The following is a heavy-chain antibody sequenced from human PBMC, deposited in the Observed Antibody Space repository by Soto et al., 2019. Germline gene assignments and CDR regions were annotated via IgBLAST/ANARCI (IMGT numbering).Heavy chain of an antibody. Sequence: GGSLRLSCAASGFTFSSYAMSWVRQAPGKGLEWVSAISGSGGSTYYADSVKGRFTISRDNSKNTLYLQMNSLRAEDTAVYYCAKDRTLRYFDWLLWPGFDYWGQGTLVTVSS. CDR2: ISGSGGST. V-gene: IGHV3-23*01. CDR3: AKDRTLRYFDWLLWPGFDY. J-gene: IGHJ4*02. CDR1: GFTFSSYA. D-gene: IGHD3-9*01.